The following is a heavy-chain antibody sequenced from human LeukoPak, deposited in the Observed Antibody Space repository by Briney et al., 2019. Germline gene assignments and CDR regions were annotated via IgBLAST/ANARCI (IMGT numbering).Heavy chain of an antibody. CDR1: GFIFDDYG. J-gene: IGHJ6*03. D-gene: IGHD2-15*01. V-gene: IGHV3-15*01. CDR2: IKSKTDGGTT. Sequence: GGSLRLSCAASGFIFDDYGMSWVRQAPGKGLEWVGRIKSKTDGGTTDYAAPVKGRFTISRDDSKNTLYLQMNSLKTEDTAVYYCTTDPVVVVAATAQGYHMDVWGKGTTVTVSS. CDR3: TTDPVVVVAATAQGYHMDV.